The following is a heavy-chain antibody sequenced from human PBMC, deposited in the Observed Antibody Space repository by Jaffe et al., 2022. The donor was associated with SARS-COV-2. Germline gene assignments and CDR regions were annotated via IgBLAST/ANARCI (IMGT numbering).Heavy chain of an antibody. CDR1: GFTFGSCW. CDR2: INADGSST. V-gene: IGHV3-74*01. Sequence: EVQLVESGGDLVQPGGSLRLSCAASGFTFGSCWMHWVRQAPGKGLLWVSRINADGSSTDYADSVKGRFTISRDNTKNTLYLQMNSLRAEDTAIYYCARGYYDFWSDYLGVVDYWGQGTLVTVSS. CDR3: ARGYYDFWSDYLGVVDY. J-gene: IGHJ4*02. D-gene: IGHD3-3*01.